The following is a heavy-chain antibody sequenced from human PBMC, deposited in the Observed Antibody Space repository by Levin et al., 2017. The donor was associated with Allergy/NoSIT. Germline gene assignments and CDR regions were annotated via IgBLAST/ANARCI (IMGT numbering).Heavy chain of an antibody. D-gene: IGHD6-13*01. CDR1: GYTFIDYY. J-gene: IGHJ4*02. CDR2: INPKTGGT. CDR3: ARSLDSSSWYVEDY. Sequence: ASVKVSCKASGYTFIDYYIHWVRQAPGQGLEWMGRINPKTGGTNYTQKFQGRVTVTRDTSISTAYMEVTSLRSDDTALYYCARSLDSSSWYVEDYWGQGTLVTVSP. V-gene: IGHV1-2*02.